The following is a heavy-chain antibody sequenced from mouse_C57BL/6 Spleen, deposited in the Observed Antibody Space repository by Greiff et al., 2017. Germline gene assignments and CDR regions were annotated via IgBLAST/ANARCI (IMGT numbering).Heavy chain of an antibody. J-gene: IGHJ4*01. D-gene: IGHD2-3*01. CDR1: GYAFSSYW. Sequence: QVQLQQSGAELVKPGASVKISCKASGYAFSSYWMNWVKQRPGKGLEWIGQIYPGDGDTNYNGKFKGKATLTADKSSSTAYMQLSSLTSEASAVYFCARSRYDGYYYAMDYWGQRTSVTVSS. CDR2: IYPGDGDT. CDR3: ARSRYDGYYYAMDY. V-gene: IGHV1-80*01.